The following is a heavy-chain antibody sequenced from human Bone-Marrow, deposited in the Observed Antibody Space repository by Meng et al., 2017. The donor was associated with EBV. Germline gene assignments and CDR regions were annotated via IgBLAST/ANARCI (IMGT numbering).Heavy chain of an antibody. CDR3: ATSYGYTSTY. CDR2: MSYSSRTT. CDR1: GASISSTTYC. J-gene: IGHJ4*02. V-gene: IGHV4-39*01. D-gene: IGHD5-18*01. Sequence: QLPLQESGPGLVTPSETLSLTCSVSGASISSTTYCWGWIRQSPGKGLEWIGSMSYSSRTTSYNASLKTRVSISIDSSKNQFSLRLQSVTAADTAVYYCATSYGYTSTYWGPGTLVTVSS.